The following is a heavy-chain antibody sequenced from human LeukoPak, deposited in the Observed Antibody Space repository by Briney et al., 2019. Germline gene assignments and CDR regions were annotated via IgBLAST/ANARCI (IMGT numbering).Heavy chain of an antibody. Sequence: GSSVKVSCKASGGTFSSYAISWVRQAPGQGLEWMGGIIPIFGTANYAQKFQGRVTITADESTSTAYMELSSLRSEDTAVYYCATPPINYYGSGSYYYFDYWGQGTLVTVSS. CDR2: IIPIFGTA. V-gene: IGHV1-69*01. J-gene: IGHJ4*02. D-gene: IGHD3-10*01. CDR3: ATPPINYYGSGSYYYFDY. CDR1: GGTFSSYA.